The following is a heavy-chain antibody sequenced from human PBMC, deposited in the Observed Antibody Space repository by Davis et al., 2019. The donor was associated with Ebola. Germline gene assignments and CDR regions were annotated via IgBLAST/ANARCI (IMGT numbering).Heavy chain of an antibody. D-gene: IGHD6-13*01. CDR1: GGTFSSYA. Sequence: SVKVSCKASGGTFSSYAISWVRQAPGQGLEWMGGIIPIFGTANYAQKFQGRVTITADKSTSTAYMELSSLRSEDTAVYYCARPQRGYSSSSFDYWGQGTLVTVSS. CDR3: ARPQRGYSSSSFDY. V-gene: IGHV1-69*06. CDR2: IIPIFGTA. J-gene: IGHJ4*02.